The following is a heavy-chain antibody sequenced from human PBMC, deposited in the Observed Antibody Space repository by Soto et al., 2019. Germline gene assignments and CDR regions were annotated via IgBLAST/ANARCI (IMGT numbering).Heavy chain of an antibody. V-gene: IGHV1-69*01. CDR2: IIPIFGTA. Sequence: QVQLVQSGAEVKKPGSSVKVSCKASGGTFSSYAISWVRQAPGQGLEWMGGIIPIFGTANYAQKFQGRVTSTADESTSTAYMELSSLRSEDTAVYYCARGGAYCSGGSCYDFQHWGQGTLVTVSS. D-gene: IGHD2-15*01. J-gene: IGHJ1*01. CDR1: GGTFSSYA. CDR3: ARGGAYCSGGSCYDFQH.